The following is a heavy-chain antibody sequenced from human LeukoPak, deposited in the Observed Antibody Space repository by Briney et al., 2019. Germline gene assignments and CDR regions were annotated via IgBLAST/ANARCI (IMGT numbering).Heavy chain of an antibody. J-gene: IGHJ4*02. D-gene: IGHD2-15*01. CDR2: INHSGST. CDR1: GGSFSGYY. V-gene: IGHV4-34*01. CDR3: AKKDGDF. Sequence: SETLSLTCAVYGGSFSGYYWSWIRQPPGKGLEWIGEINHSGSTNYNPSLKSRVTISVDTSKNQFSLKLTSMTAADTAIYYCAKKDGDFWGQGILVTVSS.